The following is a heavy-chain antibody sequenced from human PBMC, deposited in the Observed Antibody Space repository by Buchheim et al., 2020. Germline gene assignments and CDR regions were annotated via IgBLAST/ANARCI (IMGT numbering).Heavy chain of an antibody. J-gene: IGHJ6*01. V-gene: IGHV3-30*18. CDR1: GFTFSDYG. Sequence: QVQLVESGGGVVQPGRSLRLSCAASGFTFSDYGMHWVRQAPGKGLEWVARISYDGSNKGYTDSVKGRLTISRANSKYTVYVHLNSMRREDTAVYYCAKEGSNGRSLGYYYGLDVWGQGTT. CDR2: ISYDGSNK. CDR3: AKEGSNGRSLGYYYGLDV. D-gene: IGHD3-10*01.